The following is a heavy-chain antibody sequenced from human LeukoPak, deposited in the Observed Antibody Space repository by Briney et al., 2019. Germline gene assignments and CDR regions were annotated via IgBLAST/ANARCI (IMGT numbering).Heavy chain of an antibody. CDR2: IIPIFGTA. Sequence: GASVKVSCKASGGTFSSYAISWVRQAPGQGLEWMGGIIPIFGTANYAQKFQGRVTITTDESTSTAYMELSSLRSEDTAVYYCASMWNPRLPAFDIWGQGTMVTVSS. J-gene: IGHJ3*02. CDR1: GGTFSSYA. V-gene: IGHV1-69*05. CDR3: ASMWNPRLPAFDI. D-gene: IGHD1-1*01.